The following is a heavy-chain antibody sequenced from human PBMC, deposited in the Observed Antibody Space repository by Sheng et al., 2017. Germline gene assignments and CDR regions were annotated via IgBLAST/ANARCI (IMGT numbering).Heavy chain of an antibody. D-gene: IGHD3-9*01. J-gene: IGHJ6*02. CDR1: GDTFRSYV. CDR2: IVVTLQKT. CDR3: ARGAYDVLTGYLLMDV. V-gene: IGHV1-69*11. Sequence: QVQLVQSGAEVKKPGSSVKVSCKASGDTFRSYVIAWVRQAPGQRLEWMGRIVVTLQKTHYAEKFQGRVAISADEGTNTAYMELISLRSKDTAVYYCARGAYDVLTGYLLMDVWGPRDHGHRLL.